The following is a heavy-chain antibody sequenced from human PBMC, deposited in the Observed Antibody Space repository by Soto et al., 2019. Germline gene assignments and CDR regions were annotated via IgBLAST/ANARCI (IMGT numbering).Heavy chain of an antibody. CDR2: ITTSGGNT. D-gene: IGHD2-8*01. CDR3: AGRYCTNGVCYTHYYYYIDV. CDR1: GFTFSTYA. Sequence: EVQLLESGGGLVQPGGSLRLSCAASGFTFSTYAMSWVRQAPGKGLEWVSTITTSGGNTYYADSVQGRFTISRDNSKNTLYLQMNSLRAEDTAVYYCAGRYCTNGVCYTHYYYYIDVWGKGTTVTVSS. J-gene: IGHJ6*03. V-gene: IGHV3-23*01.